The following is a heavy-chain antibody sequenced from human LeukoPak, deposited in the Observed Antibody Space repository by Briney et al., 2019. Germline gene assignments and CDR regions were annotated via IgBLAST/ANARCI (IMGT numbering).Heavy chain of an antibody. J-gene: IGHJ3*02. D-gene: IGHD4-17*01. Sequence: GGSLRLSCAASGFTFSSYAMSWVRQAPGKGLEWVSAISGSGGSTYYADSVKGRFTISRDNSKNTLYLQMNSLRAEDTAVYYCAKDSYLYGDPIHGAFDIWGQGTMVTVSS. CDR1: GFTFSSYA. CDR3: AKDSYLYGDPIHGAFDI. CDR2: ISGSGGST. V-gene: IGHV3-23*01.